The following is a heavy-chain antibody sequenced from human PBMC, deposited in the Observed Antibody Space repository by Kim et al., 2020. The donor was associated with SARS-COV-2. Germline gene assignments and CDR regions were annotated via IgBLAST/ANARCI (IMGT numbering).Heavy chain of an antibody. D-gene: IGHD5-12*01. J-gene: IGHJ4*02. CDR2: IYNGDNT. CDR1: GFAVSTYY. CDR3: ASPPLITHGYHSYFDY. V-gene: IGHV3-66*02. Sequence: GGSLRLSCAASGFAVSTYYMNWVRQAPGKGLEWVSVIYNGDNTYYADSVKGRFTISRDNFKNTLYLQMSSLRPEDTAVYYCASPPLITHGYHSYFDYWGQGTLVTVSS.